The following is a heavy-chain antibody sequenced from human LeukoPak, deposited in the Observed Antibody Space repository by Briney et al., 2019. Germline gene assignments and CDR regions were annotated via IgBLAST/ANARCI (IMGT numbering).Heavy chain of an antibody. J-gene: IGHJ4*02. CDR3: ARDAVGGWYVDY. Sequence: GGSLRLSCAVSGFTLSNYGMHWVRQAPGKGLEWVAVISYDGTNKYYADSVKGRFTISRDNAKNSLYLQMNSLRAEDTAVYYCARDAVGGWYVDYWGQGTLVTVSS. CDR1: GFTLSNYG. D-gene: IGHD6-19*01. CDR2: ISYDGTNK. V-gene: IGHV3-33*05.